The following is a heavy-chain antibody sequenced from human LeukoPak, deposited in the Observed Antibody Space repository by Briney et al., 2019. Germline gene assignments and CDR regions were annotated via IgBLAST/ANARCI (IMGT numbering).Heavy chain of an antibody. Sequence: SQTLSLTCAVSGGSISSGGYSWSWIRQPPGKGLEWIGYIYHTGSTYYNPSLRSRVTISVDRSKNQFSLRLSSVTAADTAVYYCARGESTVTSPMDYWGQGTLVTVSS. J-gene: IGHJ4*02. D-gene: IGHD4-17*01. CDR2: IYHTGST. CDR3: ARGESTVTSPMDY. V-gene: IGHV4-30-2*01. CDR1: GGSISSGGYS.